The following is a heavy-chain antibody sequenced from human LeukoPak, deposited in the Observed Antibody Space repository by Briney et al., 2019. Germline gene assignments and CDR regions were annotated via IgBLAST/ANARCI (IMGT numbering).Heavy chain of an antibody. J-gene: IGHJ6*03. CDR1: GGSISCSSYY. D-gene: IGHD4/OR15-4a*01. CDR3: ASLYGGPPGFYYYYMDV. Sequence: SETLSLTCTVSGGSISCSSYYWGWIRQPPGKGLEWIGSIYYSGSTYYNPSLKSRVTISVDTSKNQFSLKLSSVTAADTAVYYCASLYGGPPGFYYYYMDVWGKGTKVTVSS. CDR2: IYYSGST. V-gene: IGHV4-39*01.